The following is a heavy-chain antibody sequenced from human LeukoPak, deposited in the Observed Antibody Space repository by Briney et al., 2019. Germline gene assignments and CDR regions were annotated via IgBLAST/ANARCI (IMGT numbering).Heavy chain of an antibody. CDR2: IYYSGST. CDR3: ARALLDGYNDNWFDP. CDR1: GGSISSSSYY. V-gene: IGHV4-39*07. Sequence: PSETLSLTCTVSGGSISSSSYYWGWIRQPPGKGLEWIGSIYYSGSTYYNPSLKSRVTISVDTSKNQFSLKLSSVTAADTAVYYCARALLDGYNDNWFDPWGQGTLVTVSS. D-gene: IGHD5-24*01. J-gene: IGHJ5*02.